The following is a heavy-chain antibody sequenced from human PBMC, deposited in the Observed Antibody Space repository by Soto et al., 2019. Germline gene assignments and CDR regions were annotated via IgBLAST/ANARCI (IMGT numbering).Heavy chain of an antibody. CDR2: INHSGST. D-gene: IGHD3-16*01. Sequence: PSETLSLTCAVYGGSFSGYYWSWIRQPPGKGLEWIGEINHSGSTNYNPSLKSRVTISVDTSKNQFSLKLSSVTAADTAVYYCARVAGGRYNLFDPWGQGTLVTVSS. J-gene: IGHJ5*02. CDR1: GGSFSGYY. V-gene: IGHV4-34*01. CDR3: ARVAGGRYNLFDP.